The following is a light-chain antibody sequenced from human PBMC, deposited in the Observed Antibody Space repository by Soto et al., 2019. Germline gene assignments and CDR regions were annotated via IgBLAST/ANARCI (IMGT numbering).Light chain of an antibody. CDR1: QSVSSY. V-gene: IGKV3-11*01. J-gene: IGKJ1*01. Sequence: EIVLTQSPATLSLSPGERATLSCRASQSVSSYLAWYQQKPGQAPRLLIYDASNRATGIPARFSGSGSGTAFTITISSLEPEDVAVYYCQQRSNWTFGQGTKVEIK. CDR3: QQRSNWT. CDR2: DAS.